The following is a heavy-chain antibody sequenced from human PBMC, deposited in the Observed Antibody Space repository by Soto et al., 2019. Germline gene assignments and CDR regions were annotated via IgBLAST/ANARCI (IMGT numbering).Heavy chain of an antibody. Sequence: LSLTCAASGFTFSSYAMSWVRQAPGKGLEWVSAISGSGGSTYYADSVKGRFTISRDNSKNTLYLQMNSLRAEDTAVYYCAKGMQIVVVTAADYWGQGTLVTVSS. D-gene: IGHD2-21*02. CDR2: ISGSGGST. CDR1: GFTFSSYA. J-gene: IGHJ4*02. V-gene: IGHV3-23*01. CDR3: AKGMQIVVVTAADY.